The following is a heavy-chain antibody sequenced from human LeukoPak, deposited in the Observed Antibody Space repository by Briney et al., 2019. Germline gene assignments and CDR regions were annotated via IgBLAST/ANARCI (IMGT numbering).Heavy chain of an antibody. V-gene: IGHV3-7*01. Sequence: PGGSLRLSCEVSGFTSRSYWISWVRQAPGKGLEWVANIDQDGSEKNHVDSVKGRFTISRDNAKSSVYLQMNSLRDEDTAVYFCSSAGAAGGARWYLDLWGRGTLVTVSS. CDR1: GFTSRSYW. CDR2: IDQDGSEK. D-gene: IGHD6-13*01. J-gene: IGHJ2*01. CDR3: SSAGAAGGARWYLDL.